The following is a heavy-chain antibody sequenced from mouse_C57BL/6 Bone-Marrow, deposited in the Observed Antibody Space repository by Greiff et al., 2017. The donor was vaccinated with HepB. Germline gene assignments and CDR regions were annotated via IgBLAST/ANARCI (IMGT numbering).Heavy chain of an antibody. CDR2: IWRGGST. CDR3: AISPYYYGSSPFAY. V-gene: IGHV2-5*01. D-gene: IGHD1-1*01. J-gene: IGHJ3*01. Sequence: VQLQQSGPGLVQPSQSLSITCTVSGFSLTSYGVHWVRQSPGKGLEWLGVIWRGGSTDYNAAFMSRLSITQDNSKSQVFFKMNSLQADDTAIYYCAISPYYYGSSPFAYWGQGTLVTVSA. CDR1: GFSLTSYG.